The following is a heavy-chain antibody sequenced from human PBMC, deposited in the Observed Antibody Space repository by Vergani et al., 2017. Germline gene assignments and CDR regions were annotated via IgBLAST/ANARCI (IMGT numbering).Heavy chain of an antibody. J-gene: IGHJ4*02. D-gene: IGHD3/OR15-3a*01. CDR1: GGTFSSYA. CDR3: ARNGPPDWATGQXFDY. CDR2: IIPIFGTA. Sequence: QVQLVQSGAEVKKPGSSVQVSCKASGGTFSSYAISWVRQAPGQGLEWMGGIIPIFGTANSAQKFQGRVTITADKSTSTAYMELSSLRAEDTAVDYCARNGPPDWATGQXFDYWGQGTLVTVSS. V-gene: IGHV1-69*06.